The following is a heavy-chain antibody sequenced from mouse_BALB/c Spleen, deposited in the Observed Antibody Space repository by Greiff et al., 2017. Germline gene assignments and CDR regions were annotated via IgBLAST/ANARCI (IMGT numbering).Heavy chain of an antibody. CDR3: ARAGEGDNFDY. V-gene: IGHV1-77*01. CDR2: IYPGSGNT. J-gene: IGHJ2*01. Sequence: VQLQESGAELARPGASVKLSCKASGYTFTDYYINWVKQRTGQGLEWIGEIYPGSGNTYYNEKFKGKATLTADKSSSTAYMQLSSLTSEDSAVYFCARAGEGDNFDYWGQGTTLTVSS. CDR1: GYTFTDYY.